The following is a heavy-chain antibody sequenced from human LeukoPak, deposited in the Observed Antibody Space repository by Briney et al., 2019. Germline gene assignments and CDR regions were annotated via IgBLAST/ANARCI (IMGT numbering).Heavy chain of an antibody. CDR2: IIPDGSLT. Sequence: GGSLRLSCAASGFTVSSSWMHWVRQAPGEGLVWVSRIIPDGSLTNYADSVKGRFTISRDNAKNTLYLQMNSLRDEDTAVYYCARVGGATAVTMYFEYWGQGTLVTVSS. CDR1: GFTVSSSW. CDR3: ARVGGATAVTMYFEY. J-gene: IGHJ4*02. D-gene: IGHD1-26*01. V-gene: IGHV3-74*01.